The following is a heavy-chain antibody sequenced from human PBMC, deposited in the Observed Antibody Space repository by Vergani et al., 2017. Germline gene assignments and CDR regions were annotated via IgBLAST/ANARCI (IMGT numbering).Heavy chain of an antibody. CDR3: TTEGRATVTSLDF. CDR2: IKSKTDGGTT. J-gene: IGHJ4*02. D-gene: IGHD4-17*01. CDR1: GFTFSNAW. Sequence: EVQLVESGGGLVKPGGSLRLSCAASGFTFSNAWISWVRQAPGKGLEWVGHIKSKTDGGTTDYGAPVKGRFTNSRDDSKKTLYLQMNSLKTEDTAVYYCTTEGRATVTSLDFWGQGTLVTVSS. V-gene: IGHV3-15*01.